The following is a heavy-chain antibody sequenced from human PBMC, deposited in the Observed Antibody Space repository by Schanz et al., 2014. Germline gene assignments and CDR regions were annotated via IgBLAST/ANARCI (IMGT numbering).Heavy chain of an antibody. D-gene: IGHD3-22*01. CDR1: GFSFSDYG. CDR2: ISYHGSEK. V-gene: IGHV3-30*18. Sequence: QVQLVESGGSVVQPGRSLRLSCAGSGFSFSDYGMHWVRQAPGRGLEWVAVISYHGSEKYYADSVKGRFTISRDNSKNTLYLQMNSLRTEDTAVYFCAKSYDTSGYSGFDYWGQRTLVTVSS. CDR3: AKSYDTSGYSGFDY. J-gene: IGHJ4*02.